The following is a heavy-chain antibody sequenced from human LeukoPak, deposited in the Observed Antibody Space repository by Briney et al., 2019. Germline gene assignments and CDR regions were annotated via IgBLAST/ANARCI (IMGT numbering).Heavy chain of an antibody. J-gene: IGHJ6*03. CDR1: GYSISSGYY. CDR2: IYHSGST. CDR3: ASSESYDYYYYMDV. V-gene: IGHV4-38-2*02. Sequence: SETLSLTCTVSGYSISSGYYWGWIRQPPGKGLEWIGSIYHSGSTYYNPSLKSRVTISVDTSKNQFSLKLSSVTAADTAVYYCASSESYDYYYYMDVWGKGTTVTVSS.